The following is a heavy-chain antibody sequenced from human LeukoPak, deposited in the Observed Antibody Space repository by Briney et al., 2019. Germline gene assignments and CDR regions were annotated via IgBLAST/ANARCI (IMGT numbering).Heavy chain of an antibody. CDR1: GGSINGYS. Sequence: PSETLSLTCTIRGGSINGYSWSWIRQTPGKGLEWIGEIHHSGTTNYRPSLKSRVTISFDKSKNQFSLKLSSVTAADTAVYYCARDKEGSFDYWGQGTLVTVSS. V-gene: IGHV4-34*01. CDR2: IHHSGTT. J-gene: IGHJ4*02. CDR3: ARDKEGSFDY.